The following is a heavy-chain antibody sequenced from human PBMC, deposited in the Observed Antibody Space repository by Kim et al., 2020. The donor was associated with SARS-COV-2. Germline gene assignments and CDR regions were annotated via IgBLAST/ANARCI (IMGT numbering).Heavy chain of an antibody. J-gene: IGHJ5*02. CDR2: ISSSSSTI. CDR1: GFTFSSYS. V-gene: IGHV3-48*02. D-gene: IGHD3-10*01. Sequence: GGSLRLSCAASGFTFSSYSMNWVRQAPGKGLEWVSYISSSSSTIYYADSVKGRFTISRDNAKNSLYLQMNSLRDEDTAVYYCARDPPKDRFGEDNWFDPWGQGTLVTVSS. CDR3: ARDPPKDRFGEDNWFDP.